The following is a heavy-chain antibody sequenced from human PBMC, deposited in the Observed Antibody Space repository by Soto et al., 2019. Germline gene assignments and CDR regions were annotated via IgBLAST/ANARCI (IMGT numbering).Heavy chain of an antibody. V-gene: IGHV1-58*01. J-gene: IGHJ6*02. D-gene: IGHD3-3*01. CDR2: IVVGSGNT. CDR3: AAGWLRVLEWFPQPYYDIDF. CDR1: GFTFTNSA. Sequence: QMQLVQSGPEVKKPGTSVKVSCKASGFTFTNSAVQWVRQARGQRPEWIGWIVVGSGNTNYAQKFQERVTITRDMSTSTAYMEMGSPRSEDTAVYYCAAGWLRVLEWFPQPYYDIDFWGQGTTVTVSS.